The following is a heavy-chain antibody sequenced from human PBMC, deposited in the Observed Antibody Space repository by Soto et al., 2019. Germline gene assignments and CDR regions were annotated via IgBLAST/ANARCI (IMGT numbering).Heavy chain of an antibody. CDR2: ISGSGGST. Sequence: GSLRLSCAASGFTFSSYAMSWVRQAPGKGLEWVSAISGSGGSTYYADSVKGRFTISRDNSKNTLYLQMNSLRAEDTAVYYCAKMLDYIWGSYRYTRAEYFQHWGQGTLVTSPQ. CDR3: AKMLDYIWGSYRYTRAEYFQH. CDR1: GFTFSSYA. V-gene: IGHV3-23*01. J-gene: IGHJ1*01. D-gene: IGHD3-16*02.